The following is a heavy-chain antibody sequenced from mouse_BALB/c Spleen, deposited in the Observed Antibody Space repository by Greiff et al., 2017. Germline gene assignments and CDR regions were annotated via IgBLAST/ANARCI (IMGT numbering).Heavy chain of an antibody. D-gene: IGHD2-1*01. CDR1: GFSLTGYG. J-gene: IGHJ4*01. Sequence: QVQLQQSGPGLVAPSQSLSITCTVSGFSLTGYGVNWVRQPPGKGLEWLGMIWSDGSTTYNSALKSRLSISKDNSKSQVFLKMNSLQTDDTAMYYCARQYYGKNYAMDYWGQGTSVTVSS. CDR2: IWSDGST. CDR3: ARQYYGKNYAMDY. V-gene: IGHV2-6-1*01.